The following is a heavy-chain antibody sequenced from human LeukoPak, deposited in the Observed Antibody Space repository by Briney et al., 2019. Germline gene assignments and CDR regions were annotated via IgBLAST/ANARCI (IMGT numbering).Heavy chain of an antibody. CDR2: IYYSGST. CDR3: AKVRITIFGVVMGYFDY. D-gene: IGHD3-3*01. Sequence: SETLSLTCTVSGGSISGSSYYWGWIRQPPGKGLEWIGSIYYSGSTYYNPSLKSRVTISVDTSKNQFSLKLSSVTAADTAVYYCAKVRITIFGVVMGYFDYWGQGTLVTVSS. CDR1: GGSISGSSYY. J-gene: IGHJ4*02. V-gene: IGHV4-39*01.